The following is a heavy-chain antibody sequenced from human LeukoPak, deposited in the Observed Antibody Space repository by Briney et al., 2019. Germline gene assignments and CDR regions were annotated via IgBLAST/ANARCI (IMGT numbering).Heavy chain of an antibody. CDR2: IYYSGST. D-gene: IGHD3-22*01. CDR1: GASISTYY. CDR3: ARDFNYDSSGYYYRGGAFDI. J-gene: IGHJ3*02. Sequence: SETLSLTCTVSGASISTYYWSWIRQPPGKGLEWIGYIYYSGSTNYNPSLKSRVTISVDTSKNQFSLKLSSVTAADTAVYYCARDFNYDSSGYYYRGGAFDIWGQGTMVTVSS. V-gene: IGHV4-59*01.